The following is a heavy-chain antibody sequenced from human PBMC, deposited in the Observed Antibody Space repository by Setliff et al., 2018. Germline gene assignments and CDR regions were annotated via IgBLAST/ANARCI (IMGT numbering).Heavy chain of an antibody. CDR1: GGSIRSTNYY. J-gene: IGHJ3*02. Sequence: PSETLSLTCTVSGGSIRSTNYYWGWIRQPPGKGLEWIGSIYYNGTTHFNPSLKSRVVISVDPSKNQLFLKLSSVTATDTAVYYCARPLEESFGGVRDSDAFDIWGQGTMVTVSS. CDR2: IYYNGTT. CDR3: ARPLEESFGGVRDSDAFDI. D-gene: IGHD3-16*01. V-gene: IGHV4-39*01.